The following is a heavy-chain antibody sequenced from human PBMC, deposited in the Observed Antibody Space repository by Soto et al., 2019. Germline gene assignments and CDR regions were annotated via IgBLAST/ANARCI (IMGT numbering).Heavy chain of an antibody. CDR2: IWYDGSNK. CDR1: GFTFSSYG. D-gene: IGHD6-19*01. CDR3: ARYSSGWYDGAAAFDI. J-gene: IGHJ3*02. V-gene: IGHV3-33*01. Sequence: GRSLRLSCAASGFTFSSYGMHWVRQAPGKGLEWVAVIWYDGSNKYYADSVKGRFTISRDNSKNTLYLQMNSLRAEDTAVYYCARYSSGWYDGAAAFDIWGQGTMVTLS.